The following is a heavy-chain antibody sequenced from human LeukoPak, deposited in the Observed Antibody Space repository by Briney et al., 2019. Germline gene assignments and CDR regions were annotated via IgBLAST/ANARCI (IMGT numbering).Heavy chain of an antibody. CDR2: ITGSSAST. D-gene: IGHD5-18*01. Sequence: PGGSLRLSCAASGFTFSSYAMSWVRQAPGKGLEWVSSITGSSASTYYADSVKGRFTISRDNSKNTLYLQMNSLRAEDTAVYYCTKGTIWLPFDYWGQGTLVTVSS. CDR3: TKGTIWLPFDY. V-gene: IGHV3-23*01. J-gene: IGHJ4*02. CDR1: GFTFSSYA.